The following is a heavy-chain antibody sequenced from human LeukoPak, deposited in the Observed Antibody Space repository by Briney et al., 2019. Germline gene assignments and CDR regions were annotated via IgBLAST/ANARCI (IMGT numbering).Heavy chain of an antibody. V-gene: IGHV4-4*07. Sequence: SETLSLTCAVYGGSFSSYYWSWIRQPAGKGLEWIGRIYTSGSTNYNPSLKSRVTISVDTSKNQFSLKLSSVTAADTAVYYCARDGRGYDFDWYFDLWGRGTLVTVSS. CDR3: ARDGRGYDFDWYFDL. CDR2: IYTSGST. J-gene: IGHJ2*01. D-gene: IGHD5-12*01. CDR1: GGSFSSYY.